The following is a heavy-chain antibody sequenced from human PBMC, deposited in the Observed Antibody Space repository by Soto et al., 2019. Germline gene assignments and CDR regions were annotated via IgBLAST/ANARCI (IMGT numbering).Heavy chain of an antibody. J-gene: IGHJ4*02. CDR1: GGSISSYY. V-gene: IGHV4-59*01. CDR2: IYYSGST. Sequence: QVQLQESGPGLVKPSETLSLTCTVSGGSISSYYWSWIRQPPGKGLEWIGYIYYSGSTHYNPSLKSRVTISVDTSKNQFSLKLSSVTAADTAVYYCARMTFDDYFDYWGQGTLVTVSS. CDR3: ARMTFDDYFDY. D-gene: IGHD2-21*02.